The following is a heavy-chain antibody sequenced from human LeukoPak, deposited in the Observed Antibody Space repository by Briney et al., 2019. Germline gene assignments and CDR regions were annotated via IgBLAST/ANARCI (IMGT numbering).Heavy chain of an antibody. J-gene: IGHJ4*02. D-gene: IGHD6-6*01. Sequence: PSETLSLTCTVSGGSLSSGSYYWSWVRQPAGKGLEWIGRFYTSGSTNYNPSLKRRVTISVDTSKNQFSLKLSSVTAADTAVYYCVRDIATRPSGGIDYWGQGTLVTVSS. CDR3: VRDIATRPSGGIDY. CDR2: FYTSGST. CDR1: GGSLSSGSYY. V-gene: IGHV4-61*02.